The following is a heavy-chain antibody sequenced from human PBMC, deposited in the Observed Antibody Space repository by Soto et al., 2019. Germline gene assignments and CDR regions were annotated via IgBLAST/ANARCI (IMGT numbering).Heavy chain of an antibody. D-gene: IGHD4-17*01. CDR3: ARVGTTVTTYWYFDL. CDR1: GYTFTSYG. J-gene: IGHJ2*01. CDR2: INAGNGNT. Sequence: ASVKVSCKASGYTFTSYGISWVRQAPGQGLEWMGWINAGNGNTKYSQKFQGRVTITRDTSATTAYMELSSLRSEDTAVYYCARVGTTVTTYWYFDLWGRGTLVTVSS. V-gene: IGHV1-3*01.